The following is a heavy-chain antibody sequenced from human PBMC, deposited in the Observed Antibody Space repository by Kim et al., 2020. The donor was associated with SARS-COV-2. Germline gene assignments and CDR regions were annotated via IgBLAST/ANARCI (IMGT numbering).Heavy chain of an antibody. V-gene: IGHV3-21*01. J-gene: IGHJ5*02. CDR2: ISSSSSYI. CDR3: ARDEVYSSGWYLVENWFDP. CDR1: GFTFSSYS. Sequence: GGSLRLSCAASGFTFSSYSMNWVRQAPGKGLEWVSSISSSSSYIYYADSVKGRFTISRDNAKNSLYLQMNSLRAEDTAVYYCARDEVYSSGWYLVENWFDPWGQGTLVTVSS. D-gene: IGHD6-19*01.